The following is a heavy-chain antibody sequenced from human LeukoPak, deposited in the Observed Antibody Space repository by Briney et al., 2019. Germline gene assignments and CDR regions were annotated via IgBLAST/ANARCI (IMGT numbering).Heavy chain of an antibody. CDR2: FYTGGDK. Sequence: GGTLRLSCAVSGFSVSDKYMSWVRQAPGKGLEWVSVFYTGGDKYYAAFVKGQFTISRDNSNNMVFLQMNNLTVEDTALYYCAGGQMFTSGGFDNWGQGTLVTVSS. V-gene: IGHV3-53*01. CDR1: GFSVSDKY. J-gene: IGHJ4*02. D-gene: IGHD6-19*01. CDR3: AGGQMFTSGGFDN.